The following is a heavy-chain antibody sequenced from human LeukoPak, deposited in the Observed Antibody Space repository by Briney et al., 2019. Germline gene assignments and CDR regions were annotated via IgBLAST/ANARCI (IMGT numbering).Heavy chain of an antibody. D-gene: IGHD4-17*01. CDR3: VRGTTMTTTRLFDY. Sequence: GGSLRLSCAASGFTVSSNYMSWVRQAPGKGLEWVSYISTSSSTIYYADSVRGRFTISRDDAKNSLYLQMNSLRVEDTAVYYCVRGTTMTTTRLFDYWGQGTLVTVSS. J-gene: IGHJ4*02. V-gene: IGHV3-48*04. CDR1: GFTVSSNY. CDR2: ISTSSSTI.